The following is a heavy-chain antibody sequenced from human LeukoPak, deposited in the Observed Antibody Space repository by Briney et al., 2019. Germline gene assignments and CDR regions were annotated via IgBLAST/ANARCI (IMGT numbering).Heavy chain of an antibody. D-gene: IGHD3-22*01. CDR2: INAGNGNT. CDR3: AKGWDSSGQIPFFY. V-gene: IGHV1/OR15-3*02. Sequence: ASVKVSCKTSGYTFTNYGISWVRQAPGQRLEWMGWINAGNGNTKYSQKFQGRVTITRDTSASTAYMELSSLRSEDTAVYYCAKGWDSSGQIPFFYWGQGTLVTVSS. J-gene: IGHJ4*02. CDR1: GYTFTNYG.